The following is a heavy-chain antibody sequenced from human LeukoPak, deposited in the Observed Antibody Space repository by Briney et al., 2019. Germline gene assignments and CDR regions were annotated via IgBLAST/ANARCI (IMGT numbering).Heavy chain of an antibody. D-gene: IGHD3-3*01. Sequence: GSSVKVSCKASGGTFSSYAISWVRQAPGQGLEGMGGIIPIFGTVNYAQKFQGRVTITADKSTSTAYMELSSLRSEDTAVYYCARSLFRFLEWSYRSYYYYYMDVWGKGTTVTVSS. V-gene: IGHV1-69*06. CDR3: ARSLFRFLEWSYRSYYYYYMDV. J-gene: IGHJ6*03. CDR1: GGTFSSYA. CDR2: IIPIFGTV.